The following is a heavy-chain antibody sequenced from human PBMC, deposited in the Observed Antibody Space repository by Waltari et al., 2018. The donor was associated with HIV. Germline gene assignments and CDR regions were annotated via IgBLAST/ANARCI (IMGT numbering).Heavy chain of an antibody. V-gene: IGHV3-23*01. CDR2: CAGSGGTT. CDR3: ASRYDSDAVDI. CDR1: GFTFSSYA. Sequence: EVQLLESGGGLVQPGGFLRLCCGASGFTFSSYAMTWVRQAPGKGLDWCSACAGSGGTTYHAETVKGRFTSSRENSKNSLYLKMTSLRADDTAVYYCASRYDSDAVDIWGQGTMVTVSS. J-gene: IGHJ3*02. D-gene: IGHD2-2*01.